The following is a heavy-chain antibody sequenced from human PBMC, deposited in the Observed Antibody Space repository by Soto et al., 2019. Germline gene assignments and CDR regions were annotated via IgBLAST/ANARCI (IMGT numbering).Heavy chain of an antibody. CDR2: IGTAGDT. Sequence: GSLRLSCAASGFTFSSYDMHWVRQATGKGLEWVSAIGTAGDTYYPGSVKGRFTISRENAKNSLYLQMNSLRAEDTAVYYCARQRNTYYYDSSGSDEGPYFDYWGQGTLVTVSS. V-gene: IGHV3-13*01. CDR3: ARQRNTYYYDSSGSDEGPYFDY. D-gene: IGHD3-22*01. CDR1: GFTFSSYD. J-gene: IGHJ4*02.